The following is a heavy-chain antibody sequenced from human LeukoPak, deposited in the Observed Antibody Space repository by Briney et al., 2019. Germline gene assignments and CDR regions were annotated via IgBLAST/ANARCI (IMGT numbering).Heavy chain of an antibody. CDR1: GFTLDDYA. Sequence: GRSLRLSCAASGFTLDDYAMHWVRQAPGKGLEWVSGISWNSGSIGYADSVKGRFTISRDNAKNSLYLQMNSLRAEDTALYYCAKDLGGYSYGYTFDYWGQGTLVTVSS. V-gene: IGHV3-9*01. CDR2: ISWNSGSI. D-gene: IGHD5-18*01. J-gene: IGHJ4*02. CDR3: AKDLGGYSYGYTFDY.